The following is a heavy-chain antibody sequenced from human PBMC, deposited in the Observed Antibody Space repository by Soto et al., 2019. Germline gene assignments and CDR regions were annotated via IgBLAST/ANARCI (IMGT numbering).Heavy chain of an antibody. Sequence: VASVKVSCKAAGYTFSAYTMNWVRQAPGQSLEWMGWINAGSGNTKYSQNFQGRVSITRDTSASTVYMELTGLKSEDTAVYYCARDTETLGPRANDALDIWGQGTMVTVSS. CDR2: INAGSGNT. D-gene: IGHD3-3*02. J-gene: IGHJ3*02. V-gene: IGHV1-3*01. CDR3: ARDTETLGPRANDALDI. CDR1: GYTFSAYT.